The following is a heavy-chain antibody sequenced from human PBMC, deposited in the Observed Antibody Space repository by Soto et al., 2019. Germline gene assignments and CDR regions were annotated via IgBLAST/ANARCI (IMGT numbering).Heavy chain of an antibody. Sequence: EVQLVESGGGLVQPGGSLRLSCAASGFTFTSHWMHWVRQAPGKGLVWVSRLNSDGSSRYYGDSMEGRFTISRDNAKNTVYLQINSLRDEDTAVYYCARGLKNKYGMDVWGQVTTVTVSS. V-gene: IGHV3-74*01. J-gene: IGHJ6*02. CDR3: ARGLKNKYGMDV. CDR1: GFTFTSHW. CDR2: LNSDGSSR.